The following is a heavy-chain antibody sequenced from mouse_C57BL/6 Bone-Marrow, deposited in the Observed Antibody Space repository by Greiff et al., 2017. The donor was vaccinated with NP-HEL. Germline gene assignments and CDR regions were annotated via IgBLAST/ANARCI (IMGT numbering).Heavy chain of an antibody. J-gene: IGHJ4*01. V-gene: IGHV5-4*01. CDR1: GFTFSSYA. CDR3: ARDGYDYDVYAMDY. CDR2: ISDGGSYT. Sequence: EVQGVESGGGLVKPGGSLKLSCAASGFTFSSYAMSWVRQTPEKRLEWVATISDGGSYTYYPDNVKGRFTISRDNAKNNLYLQMSHLKSEDTAMYYCARDGYDYDVYAMDYWGQGTSVTVSS. D-gene: IGHD2-4*01.